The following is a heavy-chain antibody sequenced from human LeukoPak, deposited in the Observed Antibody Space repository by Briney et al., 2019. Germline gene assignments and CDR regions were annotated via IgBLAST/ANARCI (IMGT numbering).Heavy chain of an antibody. V-gene: IGHV4-4*07. CDR2: IYFTGST. D-gene: IGHD2-2*02. CDR1: GGSISNYY. Sequence: SETLSLTCAVSGGSISNYYWSWIRQPAGKGLEWLGRIYFTGSTIYNPSLTSRVTMSLDTSKRQFSLKLDSVTAADTAVYYCVRDVYTFFDYWGQGTLVTVSS. CDR3: VRDVYTFFDY. J-gene: IGHJ4*02.